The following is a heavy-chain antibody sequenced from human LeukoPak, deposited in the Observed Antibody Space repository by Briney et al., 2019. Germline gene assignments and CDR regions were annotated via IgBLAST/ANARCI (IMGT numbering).Heavy chain of an antibody. V-gene: IGHV3-33*01. CDR2: IAYDGSRA. D-gene: IGHD1-14*01. Sequence: QPERSLRLSCAGSGFTFGGYGMHWFRQTPGKGLEWVAVIAYDGSRAFYADSVKGRFTISRDNSKNTMSVQMDDLRAEDTAAYYCTRYNNDHFDYWGQGTLVTVSS. J-gene: IGHJ4*02. CDR1: GFTFGGYG. CDR3: TRYNNDHFDY.